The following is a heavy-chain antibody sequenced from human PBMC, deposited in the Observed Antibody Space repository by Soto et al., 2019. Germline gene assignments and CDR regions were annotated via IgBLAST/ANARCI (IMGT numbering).Heavy chain of an antibody. CDR2: MNPNSGNT. CDR3: ARGLGDYDILNGSLVSYGMDV. V-gene: IGHV1-8*01. Sequence: GASVKVSCKASGYTFTSYDINWVRQATGQGLEWMGWMNPNSGNTGYAQKFQGRVTMTRNTSISTAYMELSSLRSEDTAVYYCARGLGDYDILNGSLVSYGMDVWGQGTTVTVSS. D-gene: IGHD3-9*01. J-gene: IGHJ6*02. CDR1: GYTFTSYD.